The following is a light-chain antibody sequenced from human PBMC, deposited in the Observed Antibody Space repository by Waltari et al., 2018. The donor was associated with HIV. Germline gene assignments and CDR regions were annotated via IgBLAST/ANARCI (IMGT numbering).Light chain of an antibody. V-gene: IGKV1-9*01. CDR3: QQLNTYPRT. J-gene: IGKJ2*01. CDR1: QGISSY. Sequence: DIQLTQSPSFLSASVGDRVTITCRASQGISSYLAWYQQKPGKSPKLLIYAASTLQSGVPSRFRGSGSWTDFTLPIRSLQPEDFATYYCQQLNTYPRTFGQGTQLEIK. CDR2: AAS.